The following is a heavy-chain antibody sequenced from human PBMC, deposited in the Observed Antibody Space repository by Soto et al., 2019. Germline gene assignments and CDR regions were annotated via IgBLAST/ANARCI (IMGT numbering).Heavy chain of an antibody. CDR1: GFTFSSYA. CDR2: ISYDGSNK. CDR3: ARVHWKYTAMVGGQFDY. V-gene: IGHV3-30-3*01. J-gene: IGHJ4*02. D-gene: IGHD5-18*01. Sequence: QVQLVESGGGVVQPGRSLRLSCAASGFTFSSYAMQWVRQAPGKGLEWVAVISYDGSNKYYADSVKGRFTISRDNSKNTLYLQMNSLRAEDTAVYYCARVHWKYTAMVGGQFDYWGQGTLVTVSS.